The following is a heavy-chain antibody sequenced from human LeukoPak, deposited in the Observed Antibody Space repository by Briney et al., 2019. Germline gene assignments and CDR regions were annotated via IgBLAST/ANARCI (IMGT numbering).Heavy chain of an antibody. J-gene: IGHJ4*02. CDR1: GYTFTGYY. V-gene: IGHV1-2*02. CDR3: ATGKPRFWSGYYNLFYFDY. CDR2: INPNSGGT. Sequence: ASAKVSCKASGYTFTGYYMHWVRQAPGQGLEWMGWINPNSGGTNYAQKFQGRVTMTRDTSISTAYMELSSLRSEDTAVYYCATGKPRFWSGYYNLFYFDYWGQGTLVTVSS. D-gene: IGHD3-3*01.